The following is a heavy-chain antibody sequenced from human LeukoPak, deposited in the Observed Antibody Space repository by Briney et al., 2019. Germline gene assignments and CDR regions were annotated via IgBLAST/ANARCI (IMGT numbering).Heavy chain of an antibody. Sequence: SETPSLTCTVSGGSISSYYWSWIRQPPGKGLEWIGYIYYSGSTNYNPSLKSRVTISVDTSKNQFSLKLSSVTAADTAVYYCARDGLYYDSSGLLLWGQGTLVTVSS. J-gene: IGHJ4*02. CDR2: IYYSGST. V-gene: IGHV4-59*01. CDR1: GGSISSYY. D-gene: IGHD3-22*01. CDR3: ARDGLYYDSSGLLL.